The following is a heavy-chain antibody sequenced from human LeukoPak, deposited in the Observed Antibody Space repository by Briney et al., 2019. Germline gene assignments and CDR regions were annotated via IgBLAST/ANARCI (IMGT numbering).Heavy chain of an antibody. V-gene: IGHV3-7*01. J-gene: IGHJ4*02. CDR1: GFTVSGNY. CDR2: IKQDGSEK. CDR3: VGYNWNAGWGYYFDY. Sequence: PGGSLRLSCAASGFTVSGNYMSWVRQAPGKGLEWVANIKQDGSEKYYVDSVKGRFTISRDNAKNSLYLQMNSLRAEDTAVYYCVGYNWNAGWGYYFDYWGQGTLVTVSS. D-gene: IGHD1-1*01.